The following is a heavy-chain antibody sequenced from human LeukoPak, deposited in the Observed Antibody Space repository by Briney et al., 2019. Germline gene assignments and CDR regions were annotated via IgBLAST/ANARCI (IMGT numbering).Heavy chain of an antibody. CDR3: ARVWGYSDY. V-gene: IGHV3-48*03. CDR2: ISISGSTI. Sequence: PGGSLRLSCAASGFTFSSYEMNWVRQAPGKGLEWVSYISISGSTIYYADSVKGRFTISRDNAKNSLYLQMNSLRAEDTAVYYCARVWGYSDYWGQGTLVTVSS. CDR1: GFTFSSYE. D-gene: IGHD3-16*02. J-gene: IGHJ4*02.